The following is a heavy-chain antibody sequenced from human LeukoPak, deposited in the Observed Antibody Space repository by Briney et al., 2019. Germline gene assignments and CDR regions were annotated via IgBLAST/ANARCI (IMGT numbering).Heavy chain of an antibody. CDR2: FDPEDGET. CDR3: ATASKNAAERYYYDSSGYYARLDY. V-gene: IGHV1-24*01. J-gene: IGHJ4*02. CDR1: GYTLTELS. D-gene: IGHD3-22*01. Sequence: ASVKVSCKVSGYTLTELSMHWVRQGPGKGLEWMGGFDPEDGETIYAQKFQGRVTMTEDTSTDTAYMELSSLRSEDTAVYYCATASKNAAERYYYDSSGYYARLDYWGQGTLVTVSS.